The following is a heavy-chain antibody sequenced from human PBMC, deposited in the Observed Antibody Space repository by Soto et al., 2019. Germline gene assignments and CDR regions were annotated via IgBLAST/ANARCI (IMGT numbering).Heavy chain of an antibody. D-gene: IGHD3-3*01. CDR2: IYHSGNT. Sequence: PSETLSLTCTVSGGSISSGRYYWNWIRQHPGKGLEWIGYIYHSGNTYYNPSLKSRSSISLDTSKNQFSLKLNSVTFADTAVYYFSRIDHRFLEWLLPDSWGQGTLVTVS. V-gene: IGHV4-31*03. CDR1: GGSISSGRYY. CDR3: SRIDHRFLEWLLPDS. J-gene: IGHJ4*02.